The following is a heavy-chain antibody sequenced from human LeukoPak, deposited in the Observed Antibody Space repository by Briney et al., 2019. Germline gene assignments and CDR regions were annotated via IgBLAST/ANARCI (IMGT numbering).Heavy chain of an antibody. J-gene: IGHJ4*02. CDR2: IDWSGTRI. CDR3: AKGSLSLPASAIDS. D-gene: IGHD6-13*01. V-gene: IGHV3-9*01. Sequence: PGRSLRLSCAASGFTFDGFGMTWVRQSPEKGLEWVSSIDWSGTRISYADSVTGRFTISRDNAKNSLYLEMNSLRPEDTALYYCAKGSLSLPASAIDSWGQGTPVTVSS. CDR1: GFTFDGFG.